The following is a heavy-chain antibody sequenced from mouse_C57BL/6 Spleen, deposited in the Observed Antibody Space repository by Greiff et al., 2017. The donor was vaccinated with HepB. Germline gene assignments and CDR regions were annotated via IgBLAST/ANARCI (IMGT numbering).Heavy chain of an antibody. D-gene: IGHD1-2*01. Sequence: LVKPGPSVKISCKASGFTFTDYYMHWVKQSHGKSLEWIGLVYPYNGGTSYNQKFKGKATLTVDTSSSTAYMELNSLTSEDSAVYYCARSALLRQYWYFDVWGTGTTVTVSS. CDR1: GFTFTDYY. V-gene: IGHV1-36*01. J-gene: IGHJ1*03. CDR3: ARSALLRQYWYFDV. CDR2: VYPYNGGT.